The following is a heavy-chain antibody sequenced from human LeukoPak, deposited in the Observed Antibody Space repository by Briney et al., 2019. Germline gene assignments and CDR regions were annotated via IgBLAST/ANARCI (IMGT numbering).Heavy chain of an antibody. D-gene: IGHD2-15*01. CDR2: IKFDGTAT. J-gene: IGHJ4*02. CDR1: GFTFRSFW. CDR3: AKQLGYCSDGSCYFPY. V-gene: IGHV3-7*03. Sequence: GGSLRLSCSGFGFTFRSFWMGWVRQAPGKGLEWVANIKFDGTATNYVDSVRGRFTISRDNAKNSVHLQMNTLRAEDTAVYYCAKQLGYCSDGSCYFPYWGQGTLVTVSS.